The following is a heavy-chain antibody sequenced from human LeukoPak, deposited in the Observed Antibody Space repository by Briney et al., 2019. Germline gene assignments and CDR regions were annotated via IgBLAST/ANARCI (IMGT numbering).Heavy chain of an antibody. CDR2: ISSSSGYI. CDR3: ARDREYTDYLHNLFDP. Sequence: GGSLRLSCGASGFTSNTYSMNWVRQPPGKGLEWFSSISSSSGYIYYADSVKGRFTISRDNAKKSLYLQMNSLRAEDTAVYYCARDREYTDYLHNLFDPWGQGTLVTVSA. J-gene: IGHJ5*02. V-gene: IGHV3-21*01. CDR1: GFTSNTYS. D-gene: IGHD4-11*01.